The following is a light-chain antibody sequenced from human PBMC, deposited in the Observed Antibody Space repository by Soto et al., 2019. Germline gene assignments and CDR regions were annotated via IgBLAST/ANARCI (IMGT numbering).Light chain of an antibody. V-gene: IGKV3-20*01. Sequence: EIVLTQSPGTLSLSPGERATLSCRASQSVSNAPRLVISGASSRATGIPDRFSGSGSGTDFTLTISRLEPEDFAVYYCQQYGTTPWTFGQGTNVEFK. CDR1: QSVSN. CDR3: QQYGTTPWT. J-gene: IGKJ1*01. CDR2: GAS.